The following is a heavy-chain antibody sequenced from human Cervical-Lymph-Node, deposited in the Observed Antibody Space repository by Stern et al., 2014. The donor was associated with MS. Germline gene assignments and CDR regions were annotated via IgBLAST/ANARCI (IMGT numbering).Heavy chain of an antibody. Sequence: VQLVESGAEVKKPGASVKVSCKTSGYTFTSLGISWVRQAPGQGLERMGWVSAYNGNTTYAQKLQGRVTLTTDTSTSTAYMELRSLTSDDTAVYYCASGSLEGFDPWGKGTLVTVSS. V-gene: IGHV1-18*01. CDR1: GYTFTSLG. CDR2: VSAYNGNT. CDR3: ASGSLEGFDP. J-gene: IGHJ5*02. D-gene: IGHD5-24*01.